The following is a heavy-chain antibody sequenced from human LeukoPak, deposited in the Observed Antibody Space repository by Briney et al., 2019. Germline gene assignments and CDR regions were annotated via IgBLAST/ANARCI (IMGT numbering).Heavy chain of an antibody. V-gene: IGHV3-53*01. CDR1: GYTVSINF. J-gene: IGHJ4*02. Sequence: GGSLRLSRAPSGYTVSINFMSCVRHAPGGGREWVSVIFAGGDTYYAELVKGRFTISIDNSKNTLYLQMNSLRAEDTAVYYCAKEGEGVRDFDWLLPYFDYWGQGTRVTVSS. CDR2: IFAGGDT. CDR3: AKEGEGVRDFDWLLPYFDY. D-gene: IGHD3-9*01.